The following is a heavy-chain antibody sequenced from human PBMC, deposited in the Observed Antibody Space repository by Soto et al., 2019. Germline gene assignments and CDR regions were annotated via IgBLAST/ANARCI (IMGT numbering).Heavy chain of an antibody. Sequence: EVQLVESGGGLVQPGGSLRLSCAASGFTFSLYSMSWVRQAPGKGLEWVSYISRSSTGIHYADSVKGRFTISRDDATNCMHLQMNSRRDWDTAVYDCARAVTWGLDVWCQGTTVSISS. CDR1: GFTFSLYS. D-gene: IGHD3-10*01. CDR2: ISRSSTGI. V-gene: IGHV3-48*02. J-gene: IGHJ6*02. CDR3: ARAVTWGLDV.